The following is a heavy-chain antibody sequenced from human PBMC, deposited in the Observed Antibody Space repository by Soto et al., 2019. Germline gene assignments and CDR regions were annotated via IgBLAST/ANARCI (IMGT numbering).Heavy chain of an antibody. CDR1: GFSLSKARMG. Sequence: QVTLKESGPVLVKPTETLTLTCSVSGFSLSKARMGVSWIRQPPGKALEWLAHIFWNDERSYNTSLKSRLTISRDTPKSQVVLTMTNVDPVDTGTYFCARALREGLPIYSFDSWGQGTLVTVSS. J-gene: IGHJ4*02. D-gene: IGHD1-26*01. CDR2: IFWNDER. CDR3: ARALREGLPIYSFDS. V-gene: IGHV2-26*01.